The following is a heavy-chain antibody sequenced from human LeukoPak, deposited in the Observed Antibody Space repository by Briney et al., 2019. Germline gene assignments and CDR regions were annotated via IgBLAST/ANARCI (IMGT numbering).Heavy chain of an antibody. D-gene: IGHD1-7*01. J-gene: IGHJ6*03. CDR2: IKQDGSQK. CDR1: GFTFSNYW. V-gene: IGHV3-7*01. CDR3: ARDQIITGTNGYMDV. Sequence: GGSLRLSCAASGFTFSNYWMTWVRQAPGKGLEWVANIKQDGSQKYYVDSVKGRFTISRDNAKNSLYLQMNSLRAEDTAVYYCARDQIITGTNGYMDVWGKGTTVTVSS.